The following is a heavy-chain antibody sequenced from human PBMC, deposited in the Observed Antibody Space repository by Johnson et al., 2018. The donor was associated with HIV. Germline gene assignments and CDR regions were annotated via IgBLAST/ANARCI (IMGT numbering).Heavy chain of an antibody. CDR1: GFTVSSNY. V-gene: IGHV3-66*02. Sequence: VQLVESGEGLVQPGGSLRLSCAASGFTVSSNYMSWVRQAPGKGLEWVSVIYSGGSTYYADSVKGRFTISRDNSKNTLYLQMNSLRAEDTAVYYCARASSGYYSDAFDIWGQGTMVTVSS. J-gene: IGHJ3*02. CDR3: ARASSGYYSDAFDI. D-gene: IGHD3-22*01. CDR2: IYSGGST.